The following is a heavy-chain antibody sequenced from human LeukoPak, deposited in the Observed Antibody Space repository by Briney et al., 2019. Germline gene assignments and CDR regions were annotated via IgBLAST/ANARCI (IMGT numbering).Heavy chain of an antibody. J-gene: IGHJ5*02. D-gene: IGHD2-15*01. CDR1: GGSISSYY. CDR3: ARVMCSGGSCYPGWFDP. V-gene: IGHV4-59*01. CDR2: IYYSGST. Sequence: SETLSLTRTVSGGSISSYYWSWIRQPPGKGLEWIGYIYYSGSTNYNPSLKSRVTISVDTSKNQFSLKLSSVTAADTAVYYCARVMCSGGSCYPGWFDPWGQGTLVTVSS.